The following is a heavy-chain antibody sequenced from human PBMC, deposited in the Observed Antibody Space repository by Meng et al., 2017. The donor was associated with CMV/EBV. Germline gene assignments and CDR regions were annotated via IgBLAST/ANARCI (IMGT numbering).Heavy chain of an antibody. J-gene: IGHJ4*02. CDR3: ASLYCGGDCPIEFEGQFDY. D-gene: IGHD2-21*01. CDR1: GGTFSSYT. Sequence: EISCKASGGTFSSYTISWVRQAPGQGLEWMGRIIPILGIANYAQKFQGRVTITADKSTSTAYMELSSLRSEDTAVYYCASLYCGGDCPIEFEGQFDYWGQGTLVTVSS. CDR2: IIPILGIA. V-gene: IGHV1-69*02.